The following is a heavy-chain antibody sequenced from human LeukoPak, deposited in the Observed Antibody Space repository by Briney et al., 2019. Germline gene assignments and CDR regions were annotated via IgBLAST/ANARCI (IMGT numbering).Heavy chain of an antibody. J-gene: IGHJ4*02. CDR2: ISSSSSYI. CDR3: ARSSYVGFGEFYFDY. V-gene: IGHV3-21*01. Sequence: GGSLRLSCAASGFTFSSYSMNWVRQAPGKGLEWVSSISSSSSYIYYADSVKGRFTISRDNSKNTLYLQMNSLRAEDTAVYYCARSSYVGFGEFYFDYWGQGTLVTVSS. CDR1: GFTFSSYS. D-gene: IGHD3-10*01.